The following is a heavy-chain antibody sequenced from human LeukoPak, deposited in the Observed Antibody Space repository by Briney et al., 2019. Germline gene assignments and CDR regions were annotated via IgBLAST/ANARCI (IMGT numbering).Heavy chain of an antibody. Sequence: GRSLRLSCTASGFTFGDYAMSWVRQAPGKGLEWVGFIRSKAYGGTTEYAASVKGRFTISRDDSKSIAYLQMNSLKTEDTAVYYCTRDLRQLVLSWFDPWGQGTLVTVSS. D-gene: IGHD6-13*01. CDR3: TRDLRQLVLSWFDP. J-gene: IGHJ5*02. CDR1: GFTFGDYA. CDR2: IRSKAYGGTT. V-gene: IGHV3-49*04.